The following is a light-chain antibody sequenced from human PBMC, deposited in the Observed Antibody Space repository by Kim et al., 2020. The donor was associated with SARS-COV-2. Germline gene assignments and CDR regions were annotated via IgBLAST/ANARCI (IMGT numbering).Light chain of an antibody. Sequence: DIQVTQSPSSVSASVGDRVTITCRAGQTIDTYLNWYQQKPGRAPKLLIYAASSLQSGVPSRFSGSGSGTDFTLTLSSLEPEDFATYYCQQSYSAPYTFGRGTNLEI. CDR2: AAS. CDR3: QQSYSAPYT. CDR1: QTIDTY. J-gene: IGKJ2*01. V-gene: IGKV1-39*01.